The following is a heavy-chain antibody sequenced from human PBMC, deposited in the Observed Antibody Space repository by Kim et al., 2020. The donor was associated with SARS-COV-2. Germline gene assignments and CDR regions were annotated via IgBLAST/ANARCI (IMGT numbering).Heavy chain of an antibody. CDR2: TRNKANSYTT. CDR3: ARGPITWIQPRGYYYCGMDV. Sequence: GGSLRLSCAASGFTFSDHYMDWVRQAPGKGLEWVGRTRNKANSYTTEYAASVKGRFTISRDDSKNSLYLQMNSLKTEDTAVYYCARGPITWIQPRGYYYCGMDVWGQGTTVTVSS. CDR1: GFTFSDHY. J-gene: IGHJ6*02. D-gene: IGHD5-18*01. V-gene: IGHV3-72*01.